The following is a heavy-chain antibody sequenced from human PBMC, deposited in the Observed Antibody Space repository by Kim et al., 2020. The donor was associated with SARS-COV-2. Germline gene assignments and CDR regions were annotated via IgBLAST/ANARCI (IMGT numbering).Heavy chain of an antibody. CDR2: IYYSGST. Sequence: SETLSLTCTVSGGSISSSSYYWGWIRQPPGKGLEWIGSIYYSGSTYYNPSLKSRVTISVDTSKNQFSLKLSSVTAADTAVYYCASPRIVGATTFDYWGQGTLVTVSS. CDR3: ASPRIVGATTFDY. J-gene: IGHJ4*02. V-gene: IGHV4-39*01. D-gene: IGHD1-26*01. CDR1: GGSISSSSYY.